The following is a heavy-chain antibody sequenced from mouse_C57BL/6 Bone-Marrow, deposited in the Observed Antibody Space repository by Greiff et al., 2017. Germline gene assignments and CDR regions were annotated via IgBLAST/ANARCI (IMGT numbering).Heavy chain of an antibody. CDR3: ARSWGLPYFDY. V-gene: IGHV1-55*01. D-gene: IGHD2-4*01. J-gene: IGHJ2*01. Sequence: VQLQQSGAELVKPGASVKMSCKASGYTFTSYWITWVKQRPGQGLEWIGDIYPGSGSTNYNEKFKSKATLTVDTSSSPAYMQLSSLTSEDAAGYYCARSWGLPYFDYWGQGTTLTVSS. CDR2: IYPGSGST. CDR1: GYTFTSYW.